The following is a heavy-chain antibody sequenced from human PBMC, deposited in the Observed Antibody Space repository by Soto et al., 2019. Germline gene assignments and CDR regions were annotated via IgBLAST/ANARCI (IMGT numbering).Heavy chain of an antibody. V-gene: IGHV1-69*04. CDR3: ARDATDSAYYDILTGYYRDYYYGMDV. J-gene: IGHJ6*02. CDR2: IIPILGIA. Sequence: GASVKVSCKASGGTFSSYTISWVRQAPGQGLEWMGRIIPILGIADYAQKFQGRVTITADKSTSTAYMELSSLRSEDTAVYYCARDATDSAYYDILTGYYRDYYYGMDVWGQGTTVTXSS. D-gene: IGHD3-9*01. CDR1: GGTFSSYT.